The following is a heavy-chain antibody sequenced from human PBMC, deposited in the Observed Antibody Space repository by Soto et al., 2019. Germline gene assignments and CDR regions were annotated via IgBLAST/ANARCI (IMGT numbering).Heavy chain of an antibody. CDR2: LFWDDDD. CDR1: GFSLSTSGVG. J-gene: IGHJ4*02. D-gene: IGHD2-15*01. CDR3: AHLAFCGGSCYYFDY. Sequence: QITLKESGPTLVKPTQTLTLTCTFSGFSLSTSGVGVGWIRQPPGKALEWLALLFWDDDDRYSPSLKSRLTITKDTPKDQVVLTMTNMDPVDTATYFCAHLAFCGGSCYYFDYWGLGTLVTVSS. V-gene: IGHV2-5*02.